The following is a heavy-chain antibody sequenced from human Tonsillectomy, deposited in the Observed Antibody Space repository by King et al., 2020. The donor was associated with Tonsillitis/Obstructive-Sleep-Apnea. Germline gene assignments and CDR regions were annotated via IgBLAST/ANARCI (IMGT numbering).Heavy chain of an antibody. J-gene: IGHJ4*02. CDR3: ARGDDYGNFLDY. V-gene: IGHV4-31*03. CDR2: IYYSGTT. D-gene: IGHD4-11*01. Sequence: QLQESGPGLVKPSHTLSLTCTVSGDSFSTGGYYWSWIRQHPGKGLEWIGYIYYSGTTYYNSSLKSRLTISIDTSKNQFSLKLSSVTAADTAVYYCARGDDYGNFLDYWGQGTLVTVSS. CDR1: GDSFSTGGYY.